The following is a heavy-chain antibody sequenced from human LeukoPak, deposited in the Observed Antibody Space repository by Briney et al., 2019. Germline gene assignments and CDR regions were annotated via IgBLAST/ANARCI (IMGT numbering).Heavy chain of an antibody. D-gene: IGHD1-26*01. Sequence: SETLSLTCTVSGGSISGYYWTWIRQPPGKGLEWIGYIYYSGSTNYHPSLKSRVTLSVDTSTKQFSLKLSSVTAADTAMYYRARGLLVGNTGYYFDYWGQGTLVTVSS. J-gene: IGHJ4*02. CDR2: IYYSGST. CDR1: GGSISGYY. CDR3: ARGLLVGNTGYYFDY. V-gene: IGHV4-59*01.